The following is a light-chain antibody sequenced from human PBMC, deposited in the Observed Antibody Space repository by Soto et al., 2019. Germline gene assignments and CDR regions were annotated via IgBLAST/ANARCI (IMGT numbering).Light chain of an antibody. CDR2: GAS. CDR3: QQYSRSVT. V-gene: IGKV3-20*01. CDR1: QSVRSNY. J-gene: IGKJ1*01. Sequence: EIVLTQSPGTLSLSPGERATLSCRASQSVRSNYLAWYQQKPGQAPRLLIYGASSRATGLPDRFSGSGSGTDFTLTISRLEPEDFAVYYCQQYSRSVTFGQGTKVEIK.